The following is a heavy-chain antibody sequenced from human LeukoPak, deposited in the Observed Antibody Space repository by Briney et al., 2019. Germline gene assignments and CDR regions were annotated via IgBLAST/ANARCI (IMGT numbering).Heavy chain of an antibody. CDR3: ARDVRRRDDYNYAEV. CDR2: ISYSGIN. Sequence: SETLSLTCTVSGGSISSYYWSWIRQPPGKGLEWIGYISYSGINNYNPSLKSRVTISVDTSKNHFSLKLTSVTAADTAVYYCARDVRRRDDYNYAEVWGQGTLVTVSS. V-gene: IGHV4-59*01. D-gene: IGHD5-24*01. CDR1: GGSISSYY. J-gene: IGHJ4*02.